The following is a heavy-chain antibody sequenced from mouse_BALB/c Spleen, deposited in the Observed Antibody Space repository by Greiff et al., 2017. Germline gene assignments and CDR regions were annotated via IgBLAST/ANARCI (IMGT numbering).Heavy chain of an antibody. CDR3: ARDSDYDGFAY. Sequence: EVMLVESGGGLVKPGGSLKLSCAASGFTFSDYYMYWVRQTPEKRLEWVATISDGGSYTYYPDSVKGRFTISRDNAKNNLYLQMSSLKSEDTAMYYCARDSDYDGFAYWGQGTLVTVSA. V-gene: IGHV5-4*02. CDR2: ISDGGSYT. J-gene: IGHJ3*01. CDR1: GFTFSDYY. D-gene: IGHD2-4*01.